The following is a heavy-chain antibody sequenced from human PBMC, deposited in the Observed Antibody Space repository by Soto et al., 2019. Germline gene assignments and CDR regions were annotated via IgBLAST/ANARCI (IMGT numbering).Heavy chain of an antibody. J-gene: IGHJ4*02. D-gene: IGHD7-27*01. CDR1: GGSFSGYY. V-gene: IGHV4-34*01. CDR2: INHSRRP. CDR3: ARGWGRIFDY. Sequence: QVQLQQWGAGLLKPSETLSLTCAVYGGSFSGYYWSWIRQPPGRGLEWIGEINHSRRPNYNPSLKRRVTISVDTSKNQFSLKLSSVTAADTAVYYCARGWGRIFDYWGQGTLVTVSS.